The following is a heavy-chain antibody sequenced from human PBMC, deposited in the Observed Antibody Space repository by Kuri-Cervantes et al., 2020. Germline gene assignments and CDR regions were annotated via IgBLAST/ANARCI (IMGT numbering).Heavy chain of an antibody. V-gene: IGHV4-59*01. Sequence: GSLRLSCAVNGESFSAYYWNWIRQFPGKGLEWIGYIYYSGNTNYNPSLKSRVTISVDMSKNHFSLKLRSVTAADTAVYYCARGRSSSPTGYYYYMDVWGKGTTVTVSS. CDR2: IYYSGNT. J-gene: IGHJ6*03. D-gene: IGHD6-6*01. CDR1: GESFSAYY. CDR3: ARGRSSSPTGYYYYMDV.